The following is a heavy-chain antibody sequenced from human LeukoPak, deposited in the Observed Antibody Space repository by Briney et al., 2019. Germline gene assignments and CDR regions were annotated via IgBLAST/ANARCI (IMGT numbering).Heavy chain of an antibody. CDR3: ARRDGYPPYYFDY. J-gene: IGHJ4*02. D-gene: IGHD3-22*01. CDR1: GGSFSGYY. CDR2: INHSGST. Sequence: SETLSHTCAVYGGSFSGYYWSWIRQPPGKGLEWIGEINHSGSTNYNPSLKSRVTISVDTSKNQFSLKLSSVTAADTAVYYCARRDGYPPYYFDYWGQGTLVTVSS. V-gene: IGHV4-34*01.